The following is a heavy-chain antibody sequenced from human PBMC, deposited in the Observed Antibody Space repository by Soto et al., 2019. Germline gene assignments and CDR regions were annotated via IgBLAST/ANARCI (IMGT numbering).Heavy chain of an antibody. J-gene: IGHJ4*02. V-gene: IGHV3-72*01. D-gene: IGHD3-10*01. CDR2: SRNRAQSYTT. Sequence: EVQLVESGGGLVQPGGSLRLSCATSGFTFSDHYLEWVRQAPGQGLEWVGRSRNRAQSYTTEYAASVKGRFTISRDDSKNSLYLQVNSLTTDHTAVYYCVLWVRGVINYWGQGTLVTVSS. CDR1: GFTFSDHY. CDR3: VLWVRGVINY.